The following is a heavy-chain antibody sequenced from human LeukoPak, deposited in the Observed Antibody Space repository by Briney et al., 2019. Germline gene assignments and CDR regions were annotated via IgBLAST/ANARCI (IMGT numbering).Heavy chain of an antibody. V-gene: IGHV3-23*01. CDR2: ISGSGGST. D-gene: IGHD3-22*01. J-gene: IGHJ6*02. CDR3: AKEGTSDSVGYYYYYYGMGV. Sequence: GGSLRLSCAASGFTFSSYAMSWVRQAPGKGLEWVSAISGSGGSTYYADSVKGRFTISRDNSKNTMYLQMNSLRAEDTAIYYCAKEGTSDSVGYYYYYYGMGVWGQGTTVTVSS. CDR1: GFTFSSYA.